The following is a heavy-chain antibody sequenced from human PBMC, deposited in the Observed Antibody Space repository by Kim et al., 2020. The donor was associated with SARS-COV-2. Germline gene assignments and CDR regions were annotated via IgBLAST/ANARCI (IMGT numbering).Heavy chain of an antibody. Sequence: TNNNPSLKSRATISVDTSKNQFSLKLSSVTAADTAVYYCASSGYDYYFDYWGQGTLVTVSS. CDR2: T. D-gene: IGHD5-12*01. V-gene: IGHV4-4*08. J-gene: IGHJ4*02. CDR3: ASSGYDYYFDY.